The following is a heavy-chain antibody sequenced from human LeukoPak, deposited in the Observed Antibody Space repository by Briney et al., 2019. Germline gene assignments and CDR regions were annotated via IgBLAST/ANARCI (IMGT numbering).Heavy chain of an antibody. D-gene: IGHD6-6*01. Sequence: YPGGSPRLSCVASGFIFSRYAMSWVRQAPGKGLEWVSDINDNGGGTFYADSVKGRFSVSRDNSKNTLYMQMNSLRGGDTAVYYCAKKLGSSPGDFFDYWGQGTLVTVSS. CDR3: AKKLGSSPGDFFDY. J-gene: IGHJ4*02. CDR1: GFIFSRYA. CDR2: INDNGGGT. V-gene: IGHV3-23*01.